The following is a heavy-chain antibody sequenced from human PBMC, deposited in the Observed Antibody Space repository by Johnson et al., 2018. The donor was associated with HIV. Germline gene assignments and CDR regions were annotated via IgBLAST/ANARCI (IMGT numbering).Heavy chain of an antibody. J-gene: IGHJ3*02. D-gene: IGHD2-15*01. CDR2: ISGSGGST. Sequence: AQLVESGGGLVQPGGSLRLSCAASGFTVSSNYMSWVRQAPGKGLEWVSAISGSGGSTSYADSVKGRFTISRDNSKNTLNLQMNTLRAEDTAIYHCAKGGISAFDIWGQGTMVTVSS. V-gene: IGHV3-23*04. CDR1: GFTVSSNY. CDR3: AKGGISAFDI.